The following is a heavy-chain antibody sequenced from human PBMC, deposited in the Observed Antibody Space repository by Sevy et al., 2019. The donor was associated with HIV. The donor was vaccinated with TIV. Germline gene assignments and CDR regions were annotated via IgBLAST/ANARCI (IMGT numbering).Heavy chain of an antibody. D-gene: IGHD5-18*01. CDR1: GFTFHSHA. CDR2: VSYDGSNK. J-gene: IGHJ4*02. CDR3: ARDRGAPPTAILYYFDF. V-gene: IGHV3-30*09. Sequence: GGSLRLSCVDSGFTFHSHAMHWVRQAPDKGLEWVAAVSYDGSNKFYTDSVKGRFVISRDNSKNTLYLQINSLRVEDTAVYHCARDRGAPPTAILYYFDFWGQGTLVTVSS.